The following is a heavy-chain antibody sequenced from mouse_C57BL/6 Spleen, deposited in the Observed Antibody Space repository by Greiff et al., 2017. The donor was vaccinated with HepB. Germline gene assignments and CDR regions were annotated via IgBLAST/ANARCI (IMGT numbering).Heavy chain of an antibody. CDR1: GFTFSDYG. CDR2: ISSGSSTI. D-gene: IGHD2-2*01. Sequence: EVQLVDSGGGLVKPGGSLKLSCAASGFTFSDYGMHWVRQAPEKGLEWVAYISSGSSTIYYADTVKGRFTISRDNAKNTLFLQMTSLRSEDTAMYYCARPLSTMVTAFGYWGQGTTLTVSS. V-gene: IGHV5-17*01. J-gene: IGHJ2*01. CDR3: ARPLSTMVTAFGY.